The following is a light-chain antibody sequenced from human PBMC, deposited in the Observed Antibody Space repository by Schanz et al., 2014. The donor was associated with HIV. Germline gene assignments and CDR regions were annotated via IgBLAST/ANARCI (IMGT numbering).Light chain of an antibody. CDR3: ATWDISLNGPV. CDR2: RNN. CDR1: NSNIGSYY. Sequence: QSVLAQPPSASGTPGQGVTVSCSGSNSNIGSYYVNWYQQFPGTAPKVLIYRNNQRPSGVPDRFSGSQSGTSASLVISGLQSEDEADYFCATWDISLNGPVFGGGTKLTVL. V-gene: IGLV1-44*01. J-gene: IGLJ2*01.